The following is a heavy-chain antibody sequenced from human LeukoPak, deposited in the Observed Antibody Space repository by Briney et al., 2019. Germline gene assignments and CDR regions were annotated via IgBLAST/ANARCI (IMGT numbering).Heavy chain of an antibody. CDR1: GYTFNTYG. CDR3: ARAVQIRSPSIAAAHWFDP. J-gene: IGHJ5*02. V-gene: IGHV1-18*01. D-gene: IGHD6-13*01. Sequence: ASVKVSCKASGYTFNTYGITWVRQAPGQGLEWMGWISGYNGKTKYAQKLQDRVTMTTDTSTTTAYMELRSLRSDDTAVYYCARAVQIRSPSIAAAHWFDPWGQGTLVTVSS. CDR2: ISGYNGKT.